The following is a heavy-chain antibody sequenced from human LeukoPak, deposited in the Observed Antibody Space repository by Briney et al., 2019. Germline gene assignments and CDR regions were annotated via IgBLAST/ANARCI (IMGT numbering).Heavy chain of an antibody. D-gene: IGHD3-10*01. Sequence: ASVKVSCKASGYTFTSYAMNWVRQAPGQGLEWMGWINTNTGNPTYAQGFTGRFVFSLDTSVSTAYLQISSLKAEDTAVYYCARGITMVRGQYYYYYYYMDVWGKGTTVTVSS. CDR3: ARGITMVRGQYYYYYYYMDV. J-gene: IGHJ6*03. V-gene: IGHV7-4-1*02. CDR2: INTNTGNP. CDR1: GYTFTSYA.